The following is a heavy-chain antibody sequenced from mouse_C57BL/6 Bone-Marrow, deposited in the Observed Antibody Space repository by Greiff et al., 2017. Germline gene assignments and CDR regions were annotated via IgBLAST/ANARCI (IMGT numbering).Heavy chain of an antibody. D-gene: IGHD1-1*01. CDR2: INPNNGGT. V-gene: IGHV1-22*01. CDR3: ARGNYYGSSNWYVDV. CDR1: GYTFTDYN. Sequence: VQLKESGPELVKPGASVKMSCKASGYTFTDYNMHWVKQSHGKSLEWIGYINPNNGGTSYNQKFKGKATLTVNKSSSTAYMELRSLTSEDSAVYYCARGNYYGSSNWYVDVWGTGTTVTVSS. J-gene: IGHJ1*03.